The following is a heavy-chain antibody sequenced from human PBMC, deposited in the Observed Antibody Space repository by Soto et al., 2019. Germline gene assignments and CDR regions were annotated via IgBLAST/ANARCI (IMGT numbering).Heavy chain of an antibody. V-gene: IGHV3-72*01. D-gene: IGHD1-26*01. CDR3: ARDAGRFSWDY. CDR1: GFTFSDYR. J-gene: IGHJ4*02. Sequence: GGSLRLSCGASGFTFSDYRMDWLRQAPGKGLEWVARFRNKANGYTIEYAASVKGRFTISRDDSKSSLYLQMNSLETEDTAVYYCARDAGRFSWDYWGQGTLVTVSS. CDR2: FRNKANGYTI.